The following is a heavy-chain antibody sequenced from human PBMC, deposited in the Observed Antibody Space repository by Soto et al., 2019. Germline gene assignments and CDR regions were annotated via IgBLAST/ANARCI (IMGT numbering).Heavy chain of an antibody. D-gene: IGHD5-12*01. CDR1: GFTFSNAW. CDR2: IKSKTDGGTT. V-gene: IGHV3-15*01. Sequence: GGSLRLSCAASGFTFSNAWMSWVRQAPGKGLEWVGRIKSKTDGGTTDYAAPVKGRFTISRDDSKNTLYLQMNSLKTEDTAVYYCTTAGYSGYDYYFDYWGQGTLVTVSS. CDR3: TTAGYSGYDYYFDY. J-gene: IGHJ4*02.